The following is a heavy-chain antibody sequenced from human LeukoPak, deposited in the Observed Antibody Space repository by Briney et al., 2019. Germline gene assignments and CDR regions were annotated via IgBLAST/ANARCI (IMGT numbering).Heavy chain of an antibody. CDR3: ARGGGVVGPPYFDY. CDR2: IFYSGTT. CDR1: GGSISSAGYY. Sequence: SETLSLTCTVSGGSISSAGYYWSWIRQHPGKGLEWIGYIFYSGTTYYTPSLNSRVAISLDTSKNHFSLRLSSVTAADTAVYYCARGGGVVGPPYFDYWGQGTLVTVSS. J-gene: IGHJ4*02. D-gene: IGHD2-15*01. V-gene: IGHV4-31*03.